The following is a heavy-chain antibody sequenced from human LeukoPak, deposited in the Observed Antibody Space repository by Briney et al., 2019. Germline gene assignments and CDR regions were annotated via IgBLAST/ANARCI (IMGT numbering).Heavy chain of an antibody. CDR2: ISYDGSNK. CDR1: GFTFSSYA. CDR3: ARGRILTGLDY. Sequence: GGSLRLSCAASGFTFSSYAMHWVRQAPGKGLEWVAVISYDGSNKYYADSVKSRFTISRDNSKNTLYLQMNSLRAEDTAVYYCARGRILTGLDYWGQGTLVTVSS. J-gene: IGHJ4*02. V-gene: IGHV3-30-3*01. D-gene: IGHD3-9*01.